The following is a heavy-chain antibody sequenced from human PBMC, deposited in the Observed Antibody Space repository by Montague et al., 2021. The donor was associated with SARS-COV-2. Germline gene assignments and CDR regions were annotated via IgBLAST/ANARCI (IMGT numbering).Heavy chain of an antibody. J-gene: IGHJ4*02. V-gene: IGHV4-4*07. CDR2: IYSSGNT. CDR3: ARGDHPTTASWYFFDS. CDR1: GGSIDYYY. Sequence: SETLSLTCTVSGGSIDYYYWHWLRQSAGKGLEWIGRIYSSGNTNSNPSLESRVTMSADSSQNQFSLKLNSVTAADTAVYYCARGDHPTTASWYFFDSWGQGARVTVSS. D-gene: IGHD6-13*01.